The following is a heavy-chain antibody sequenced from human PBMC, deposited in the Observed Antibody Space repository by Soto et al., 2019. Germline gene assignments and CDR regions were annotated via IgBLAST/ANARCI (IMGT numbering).Heavy chain of an antibody. D-gene: IGHD1-7*01. Sequence: LSLTCTVSGGSISSGGYYWSWIRQHPGKGLEWIGYFYYSGSTYYNPSLKSRVTISVDTSKNQFSLKLSSVTAADTAVYYCARASYNWNSAYYYGMDVWGQGTTVTVSS. CDR2: FYYSGST. CDR3: ARASYNWNSAYYYGMDV. J-gene: IGHJ6*02. V-gene: IGHV4-31*03. CDR1: GGSISSGGYY.